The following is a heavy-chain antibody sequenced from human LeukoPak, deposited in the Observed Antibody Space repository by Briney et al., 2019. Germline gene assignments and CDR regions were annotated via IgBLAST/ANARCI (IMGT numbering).Heavy chain of an antibody. Sequence: SETLSLTCTVSGGSINSYWSWIRQPAGKGLEWIGRISGSGTITYNPALQSRLSISIDTSKNQFSLKLMSVTAADTAVYYCASSDGASGPVDIWGQGTMVTVSS. V-gene: IGHV4-4*07. D-gene: IGHD3-10*01. CDR3: ASSDGASGPVDI. CDR1: GGSINSY. J-gene: IGHJ3*02. CDR2: ISGSGTI.